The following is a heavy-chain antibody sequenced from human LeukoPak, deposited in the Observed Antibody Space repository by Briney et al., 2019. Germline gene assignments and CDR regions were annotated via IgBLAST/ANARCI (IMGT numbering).Heavy chain of an antibody. J-gene: IGHJ4*02. CDR2: ISGSGGST. CDR1: GFTFSSYA. Sequence: GGSLRLSCAASGFTFSSYAMSWVRQAPGKGLEWISAISGSGGSTYYADSVKGRFTISRDNSKNTLYLQMNSLRSEDTAVYYCAKDRITIFGVVIIAPDFDYWGQGNLVTVSS. CDR3: AKDRITIFGVVIIAPDFDY. D-gene: IGHD3-3*01. V-gene: IGHV3-23*01.